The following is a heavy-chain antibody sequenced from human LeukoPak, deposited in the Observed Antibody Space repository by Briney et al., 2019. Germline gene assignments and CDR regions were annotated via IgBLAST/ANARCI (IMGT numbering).Heavy chain of an antibody. CDR1: GFTFSDYY. CDR2: ISSSGSTI. Sequence: GGSLRLSCAASGFTFSDYYMSWIRQAPGKGLEWVSYISSSGSTIYYADSVKGRFTISRDNAKNSLYLQMNSLRAEDTAVYYCARDIPKDPYDILTGYPDYWGQGTLVTVSS. D-gene: IGHD3-9*01. J-gene: IGHJ4*02. CDR3: ARDIPKDPYDILTGYPDY. V-gene: IGHV3-11*04.